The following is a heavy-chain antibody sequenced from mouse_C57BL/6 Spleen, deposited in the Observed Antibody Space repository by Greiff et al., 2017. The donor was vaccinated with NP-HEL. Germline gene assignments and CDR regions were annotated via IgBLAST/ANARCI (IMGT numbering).Heavy chain of an antibody. Sequence: EVKVVESGGGLVKPGGSLKLSCAASGFTFSSYAMSWVRQTPEKRLEWVATISDGGSYTSYPDNVTGRFTISRDNAKNNLDLQMSQLKSEDTASYYCAREGDDYDVDYWGQGTTLTVSS. D-gene: IGHD2-4*01. V-gene: IGHV5-4*01. CDR1: GFTFSSYA. CDR2: ISDGGSYT. CDR3: AREGDDYDVDY. J-gene: IGHJ2*01.